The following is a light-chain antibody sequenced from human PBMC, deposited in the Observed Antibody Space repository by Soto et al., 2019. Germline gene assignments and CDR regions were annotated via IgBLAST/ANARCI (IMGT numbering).Light chain of an antibody. Sequence: EIVLTQSPGTLSLSPGERATLSCRASQSVRSSYLAWDQQKLGQAPRLLIYGVSNRATGIPDRFSGSGSGTDFTLTISRLESEAFAVYYCQQYGTSPRTFGQGTKVDIK. CDR1: QSVRSSY. J-gene: IGKJ1*01. V-gene: IGKV3-20*01. CDR3: QQYGTSPRT. CDR2: GVS.